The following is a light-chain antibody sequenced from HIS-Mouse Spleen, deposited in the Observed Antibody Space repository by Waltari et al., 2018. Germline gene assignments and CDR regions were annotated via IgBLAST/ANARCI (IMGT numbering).Light chain of an antibody. V-gene: IGKV1-9*01. CDR3: QQLNSYPPT. CDR1: QGISSY. Sequence: DIQLTQSPSFLPASVVDRVTITCRATQGISSYIAWYQQKPGKAPKLLIYAASTLQSGVPSRFSGSGSGTEFTLTISSLQPEDFATYYCQQLNSYPPTFGQGTKVEIK. CDR2: AAS. J-gene: IGKJ1*01.